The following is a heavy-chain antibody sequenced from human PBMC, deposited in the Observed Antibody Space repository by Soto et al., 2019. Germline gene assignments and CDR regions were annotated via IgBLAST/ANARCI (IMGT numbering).Heavy chain of an antibody. D-gene: IGHD1-26*01. CDR2: IYFDGITT. Sequence: GGSLRLSCTASGFTFNTHWMHWVRQAPGKGLVWVSRIYFDGITTNYADSVKGRLTVSRDNAKNTVYLHVNTLRDGDTAVYYCARGGAMGVDYWGQGTLVTVSS. J-gene: IGHJ4*02. CDR1: GFTFNTHW. CDR3: ARGGAMGVDY. V-gene: IGHV3-74*01.